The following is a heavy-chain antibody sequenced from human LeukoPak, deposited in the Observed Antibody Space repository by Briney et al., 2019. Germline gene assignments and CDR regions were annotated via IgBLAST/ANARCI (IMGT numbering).Heavy chain of an antibody. V-gene: IGHV3-53*01. Sequence: GGSLRLSCAASGFTVSSNYMSWVRQAPGKGLEWVSVIYSGGSTYYADSVKGRFTISRDNSKNTLYLQMNSLRAEDTAVYYCAAVVTATFFDYWGQGTLVTVS. CDR2: IYSGGST. J-gene: IGHJ4*02. CDR1: GFTVSSNY. CDR3: AAVVTATFFDY. D-gene: IGHD2-21*02.